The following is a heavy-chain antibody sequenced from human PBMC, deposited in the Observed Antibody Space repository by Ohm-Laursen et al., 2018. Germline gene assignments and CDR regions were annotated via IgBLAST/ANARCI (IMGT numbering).Heavy chain of an antibody. CDR2: ISGSGGST. CDR3: AKVIGDYGVRGATDY. Sequence: GSLRLSCTAAGFTFSSYAMSWVRQAPGKGLEWVSAISGSGGSTYYADSVKGRFTISRDNSKNTLYLQMNSLRAEDTAVYYCAKVIGDYGVRGATDYWGQGTLVTVSS. V-gene: IGHV3-23*01. D-gene: IGHD3-10*01. CDR1: GFTFSSYA. J-gene: IGHJ4*02.